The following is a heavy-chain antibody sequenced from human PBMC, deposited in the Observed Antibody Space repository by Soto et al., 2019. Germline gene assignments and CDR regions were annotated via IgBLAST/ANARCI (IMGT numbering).Heavy chain of an antibody. J-gene: IGHJ6*02. CDR1: GGSISSYY. CDR2: IYYSGST. CDR3: ARDSDLSSGYGHYHYYGMDV. Sequence: PSDTLSLTCTGSGGSISSYYWSWIRQPPGKGLEWIGYIYYSGSTNYNPSLKSRVTISVDTSKNQFSLKLSSVTAADTAVYYCARDSDLSSGYGHYHYYGMDVWGQGTTVT. D-gene: IGHD5-12*01. V-gene: IGHV4-59*01.